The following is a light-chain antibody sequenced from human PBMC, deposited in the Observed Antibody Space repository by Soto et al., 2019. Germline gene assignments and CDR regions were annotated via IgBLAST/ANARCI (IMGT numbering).Light chain of an antibody. CDR1: SSKIGTNY. CDR3: AAWDDSLSGPV. V-gene: IGLV1-47*01. CDR2: RNN. Sequence: QSVLTQPPSASGTPGQRVTISCSGSSSKIGTNYVYWYQQLPGTAPKLLIQRNNQRPSGVPDRFSGSKSDTSASLAISGLRSDDEADYYCAAWDDSLSGPVFGGGTKLTVL. J-gene: IGLJ2*01.